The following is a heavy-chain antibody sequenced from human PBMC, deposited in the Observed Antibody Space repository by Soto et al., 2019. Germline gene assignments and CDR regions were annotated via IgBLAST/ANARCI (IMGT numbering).Heavy chain of an antibody. CDR1: GFTFSDYY. Sequence: EVQLVESGGGLVQPGGSLRLSCAGSGFTFSDYYIDWVRQAPGKGLEWVGRSRDKGNSYNTDYAASVKGRFTVSRDASKNSLYLQMNSLKTEDTALDYCTRSIVGTTSSDYWGQGTLVTVSS. V-gene: IGHV3-72*01. CDR2: SRDKGNSYNT. J-gene: IGHJ4*02. D-gene: IGHD1-26*01. CDR3: TRSIVGTTSSDY.